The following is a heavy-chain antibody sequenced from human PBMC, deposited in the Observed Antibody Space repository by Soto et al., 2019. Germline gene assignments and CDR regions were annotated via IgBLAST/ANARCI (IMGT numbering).Heavy chain of an antibody. V-gene: IGHV4-30-2*01. CDR2: IYHSGST. CDR3: ARRAVAPYWYFDL. J-gene: IGHJ2*01. Sequence: SETLSLTCAVSGVSISSGGYSWSWIRQPPGKGLEWIGYIYHSGSTYYNPSLKSRVTISVDMSKNQFSLKLNSVTATDTAVYYCARRAVAPYWYFDLWGRGSLVTVSS. CDR1: GVSISSGGYS.